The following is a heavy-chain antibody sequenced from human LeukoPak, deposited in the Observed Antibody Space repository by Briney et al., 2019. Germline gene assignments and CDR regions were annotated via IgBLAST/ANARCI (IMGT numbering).Heavy chain of an antibody. Sequence: ASVKVSCKAFGYTFTSNYMHWVRQAPGQGHEWTGIINPNVGSTFYAQKFQGRVTMTRDMSTSTVYMELSSLRSEDTAVYYCARGLKLHFDGGTFFNAFDIWGQGTMVTVSS. CDR2: INPNVGST. CDR3: ARGLKLHFDGGTFFNAFDI. D-gene: IGHD3-9*01. J-gene: IGHJ3*02. V-gene: IGHV1-46*01. CDR1: GYTFTSNY.